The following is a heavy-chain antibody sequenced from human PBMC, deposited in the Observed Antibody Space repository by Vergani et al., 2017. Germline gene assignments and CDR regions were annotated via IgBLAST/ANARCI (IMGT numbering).Heavy chain of an antibody. CDR3: ASPAMTSGWYMLGAFDI. Sequence: QVQLVQSGAEVKKPGSSVKVSCKASGGTFSSYAISWVRQAPGQGLEWMGRIIPILGTANYAQKFQGRVTITADESTSTAYMELSSLRSEDTAVYYCASPAMTSGWYMLGAFDIWGQGTMVTVSS. D-gene: IGHD6-19*01. CDR2: IIPILGTA. J-gene: IGHJ3*02. CDR1: GGTFSSYA. V-gene: IGHV1-69*11.